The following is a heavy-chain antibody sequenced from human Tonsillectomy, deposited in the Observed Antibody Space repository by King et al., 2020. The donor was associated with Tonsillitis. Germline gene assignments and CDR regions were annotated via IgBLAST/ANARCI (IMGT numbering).Heavy chain of an antibody. CDR3: ARDCSILWFGAGYYGMDV. V-gene: IGHV1-18*01. Sequence: QLVQSGAEVKKPGASVKVSCKASGYTFTSYGISWVRQAPGQGLEWMGWISAYNGNTKYAQKLQGRVTMTTDTSTSTAYMELRSLRSDDTAVYYCARDCSILWFGAGYYGMDVWGQGTTVTVSS. J-gene: IGHJ6*02. D-gene: IGHD3-10*01. CDR2: ISAYNGNT. CDR1: GYTFTSYG.